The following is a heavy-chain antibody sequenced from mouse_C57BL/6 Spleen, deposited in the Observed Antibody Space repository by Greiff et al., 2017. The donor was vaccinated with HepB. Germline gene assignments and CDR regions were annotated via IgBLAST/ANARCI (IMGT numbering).Heavy chain of an antibody. CDR2: ITNKANGYTT. CDR3: ARSSGVTTYGCDY. J-gene: IGHJ2*01. Sequence: EVMLVESGGGLVQPGGSLSLSCAASGFTFTDYYMSWVRQPPGKALEWLGFITNKANGYTTEYSASVKGRFTISRDNSQSILYLQMNALRAEDSATDYCARSSGVTTYGCDYGGQGTTLTVSS. D-gene: IGHD2-2*01. CDR1: GFTFTDYY. V-gene: IGHV7-3*01.